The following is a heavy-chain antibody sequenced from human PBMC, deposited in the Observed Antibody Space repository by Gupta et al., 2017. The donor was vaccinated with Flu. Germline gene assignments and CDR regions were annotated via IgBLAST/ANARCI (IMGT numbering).Heavy chain of an antibody. J-gene: IGHJ2*01. D-gene: IGHD3-22*01. V-gene: IGHV3-7*01. CDR2: IKQDGSEK. Sequence: PGKGLEWVANIKQDGSEKYYVDSVKGRFTISRDNAKNSLYLQMNSLRAEDTAVYYCAREVFTMIVDDWYFDLWGRGTLVTVSS. CDR3: AREVFTMIVDDWYFDL.